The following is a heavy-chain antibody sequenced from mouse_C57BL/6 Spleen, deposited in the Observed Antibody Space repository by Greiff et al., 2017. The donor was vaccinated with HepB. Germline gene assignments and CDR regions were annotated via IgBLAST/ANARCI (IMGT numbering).Heavy chain of an antibody. CDR2: IDPETGGT. D-gene: IGHD3-2*02. Sequence: VKLMESGAELVRPGASVTLSCKASGYTFTDYEMHWVKQTPVHGLEWIGAIDPETGGTAYNQKFKGKAILTADKSSSTAYMELRSLTSEDSAVYYCTRRLPWFAYWGQGTLVTVSA. CDR3: TRRLPWFAY. V-gene: IGHV1-15*01. CDR1: GYTFTDYE. J-gene: IGHJ3*01.